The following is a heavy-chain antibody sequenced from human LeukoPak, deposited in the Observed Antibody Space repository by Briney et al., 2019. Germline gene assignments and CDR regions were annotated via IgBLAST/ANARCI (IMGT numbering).Heavy chain of an antibody. D-gene: IGHD5-18*01. Sequence: GESLKISCKGSGYSFTSYWIGWVRQMPGKGLEWMGIIYPGDSDTRYSPSFQGQVTISADKPISTAYLQWSSLKASDTAMYYCARHNVDTAMGHLFDYWGQGTLVTVSS. CDR1: GYSFTSYW. CDR3: ARHNVDTAMGHLFDY. CDR2: IYPGDSDT. V-gene: IGHV5-51*01. J-gene: IGHJ4*02.